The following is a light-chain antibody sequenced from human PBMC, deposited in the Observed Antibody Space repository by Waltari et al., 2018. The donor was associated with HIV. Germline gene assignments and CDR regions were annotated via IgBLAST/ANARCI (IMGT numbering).Light chain of an antibody. CDR2: WAS. V-gene: IGKV4-1*01. J-gene: IGKJ4*01. CDR3: QQYYSSPLT. CDR1: QSVFYSSNNKNY. Sequence: DFVMTQSPDSLAVSLGERATINCKSSQSVFYSSNNKNYLAWYQQKPGQPPKLLIYWASTRESGVPDRFSGSGSGTDFTLTISSLQAEDVAVYYCQQYYSSPLTFGGGTKVEIK.